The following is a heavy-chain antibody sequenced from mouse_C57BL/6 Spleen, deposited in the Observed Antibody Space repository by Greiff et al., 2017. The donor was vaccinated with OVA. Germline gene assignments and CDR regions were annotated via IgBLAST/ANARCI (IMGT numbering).Heavy chain of an antibody. CDR3: TTRSNYGGYFDY. CDR2: IDPENGDT. D-gene: IGHD2-5*01. CDR1: GFNIKDDY. Sequence: VQLQQSGAELVRPGASVKLSCTASGFNIKDDYMHWVKQRPEQGLEWIGWIDPENGDTEYASKFQGKATITADTSSNTAYLQLSSLTSEDTAVYYCTTRSNYGGYFDYWGQGTTLTVSS. J-gene: IGHJ2*01. V-gene: IGHV14-4*01.